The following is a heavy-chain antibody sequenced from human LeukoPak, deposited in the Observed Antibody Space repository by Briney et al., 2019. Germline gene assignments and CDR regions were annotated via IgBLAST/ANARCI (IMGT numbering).Heavy chain of an antibody. CDR2: IDTSGST. J-gene: IGHJ3*02. V-gene: IGHV4-4*07. D-gene: IGHD6-13*01. CDR3: ARSLAAAEFDI. CDR1: GGSMSNHY. Sequence: PSETLSLTCTVSGGSMSNHYWTWIRQPAGKGLEWIGRIDTSGSTNYNPSPKSRVTMSVDTSKNQFSLNLRSVTAADTAVYYCARSLAAAEFDIWGQGTMVTVSS.